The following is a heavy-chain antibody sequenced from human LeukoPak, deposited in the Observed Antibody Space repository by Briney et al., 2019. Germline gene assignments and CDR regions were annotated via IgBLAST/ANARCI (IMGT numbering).Heavy chain of an antibody. Sequence: GGSLRLSCAASGFTFSSYWMSWVRQAPGQGLEWVANIKQDGSEKYYVDSVKGRFTISRDNAKNSLYLQMNSLRAEDTAVYYCARAYSSSWPNYYYMDVWGKGTTVAVSS. J-gene: IGHJ6*03. CDR1: GFTFSSYW. CDR2: IKQDGSEK. CDR3: ARAYSSSWPNYYYMDV. D-gene: IGHD6-13*01. V-gene: IGHV3-7*01.